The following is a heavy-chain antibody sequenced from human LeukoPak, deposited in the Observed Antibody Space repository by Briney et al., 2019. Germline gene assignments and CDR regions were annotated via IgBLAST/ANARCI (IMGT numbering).Heavy chain of an antibody. J-gene: IGHJ4*02. D-gene: IGHD5-24*01. CDR2: ISSSSSYI. Sequence: KPGGSLRLSCAASGFTFSSYSMNWVRQAPGKGLEWVSSISSSSSYIYYADSVKGRFTISRDNAKNSLYLQMNSLRAEDTAVYYCARAPARWLQYDYWGQGTLVTVSS. V-gene: IGHV3-21*01. CDR1: GFTFSSYS. CDR3: ARAPARWLQYDY.